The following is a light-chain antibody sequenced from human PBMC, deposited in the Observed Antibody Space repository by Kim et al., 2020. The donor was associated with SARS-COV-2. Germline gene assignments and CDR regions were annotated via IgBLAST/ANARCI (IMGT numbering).Light chain of an antibody. CDR3: NSRDSSGNYV. CDR2: GKN. J-gene: IGLJ1*01. Sequence: SSELTRDPAVSVALGQTIRITCQGDSLRSYYASWYQQRPGQAPVLVIYGKNNRPSGIPDRFSGSSSGNTASLTITGAQAEDEADYYCNSRDSSGNYVFATGTKVTVL. V-gene: IGLV3-19*01. CDR1: SLRSYY.